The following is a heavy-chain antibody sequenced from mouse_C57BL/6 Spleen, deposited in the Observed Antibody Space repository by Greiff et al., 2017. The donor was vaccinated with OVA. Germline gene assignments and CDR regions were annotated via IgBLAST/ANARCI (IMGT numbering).Heavy chain of an antibody. CDR1: GYAFSSSW. V-gene: IGHV1-82*01. Sequence: QVQLKQSGPELVKPGASVKISCKASGYAFSSSWMNWVKQRPGKGLEWIGRIYPGDGDTNYNGKFKGKATLTADKSSSTAYMQLSSLTSEDSAVYFCARLFDGYYPYWGQGTLVTVSA. D-gene: IGHD2-3*01. J-gene: IGHJ3*01. CDR3: ARLFDGYYPY. CDR2: IYPGDGDT.